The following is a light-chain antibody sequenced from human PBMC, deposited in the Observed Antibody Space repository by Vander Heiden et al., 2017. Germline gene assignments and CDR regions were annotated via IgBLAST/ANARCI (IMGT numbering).Light chain of an antibody. CDR1: RSVSSSY. CDR2: DAS. CDR3: QQYGSSLALT. V-gene: IGKV3-20*01. Sequence: EIVLTQSPGTLSPSLGERATLSCRARRSVSSSYLAWYQQKPGQAPRLLIYDASSRATGIPDRFSGSGSGTDFTLTISRLEPEDFAVYYCQQYGSSLALTFGGGTKVEIK. J-gene: IGKJ4*01.